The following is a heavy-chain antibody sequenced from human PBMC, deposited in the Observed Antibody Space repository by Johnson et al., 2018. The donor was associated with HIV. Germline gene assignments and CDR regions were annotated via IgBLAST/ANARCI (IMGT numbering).Heavy chain of an antibody. V-gene: IGHV3-64*01. CDR2: ITGNGGST. Sequence: EVQLVESGGGLVQPGGSLRLSCAASGFTFSSYAINWVRQAPGKGLEYVSGITGNGGSTYYANSVKGRFTISRDNSKNTLYLQMGSLRAEDMAVYYCTTKTTVVTLGFDIWGQGTMVTVSS. CDR1: GFTFSSYA. D-gene: IGHD4-23*01. J-gene: IGHJ3*02. CDR3: TTKTTVVTLGFDI.